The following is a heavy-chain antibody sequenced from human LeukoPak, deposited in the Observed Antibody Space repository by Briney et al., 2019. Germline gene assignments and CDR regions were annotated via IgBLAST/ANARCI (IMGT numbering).Heavy chain of an antibody. Sequence: GASVKVSCKASGYTFTSYFMHWVRQAPGQGLEWMGIINPSGGSTSYAQKFQGRVTMTRDTSSSTVYMELSSLRSEDTAVYYCARASYGDYYFDYWGQGALVTVSS. J-gene: IGHJ4*02. V-gene: IGHV1-46*01. CDR3: ARASYGDYYFDY. CDR2: INPSGGST. CDR1: GYTFTSYF. D-gene: IGHD4-17*01.